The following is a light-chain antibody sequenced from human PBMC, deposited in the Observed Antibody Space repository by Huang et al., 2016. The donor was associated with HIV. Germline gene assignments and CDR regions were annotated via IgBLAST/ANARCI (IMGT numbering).Light chain of an antibody. V-gene: IGKV3-20*01. Sequence: IVLTQSPGTLSVSPGERAALSCRASPSISRSYLVWYQQKPGQAPRLLIYGASSRATGIPDRFSGSGSGRDFTLTISRLEPEDFAVYFCQQYHSSPVTFGQGTRLEIK. CDR3: QQYHSSPVT. J-gene: IGKJ5*01. CDR1: PSISRSY. CDR2: GAS.